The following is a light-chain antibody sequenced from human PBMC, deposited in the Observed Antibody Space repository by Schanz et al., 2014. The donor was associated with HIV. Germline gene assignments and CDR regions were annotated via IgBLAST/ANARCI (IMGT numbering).Light chain of an antibody. CDR1: SSDVGGYKY. CDR2: EVS. CDR3: SSYAATSNVL. V-gene: IGLV2-8*01. J-gene: IGLJ3*02. Sequence: QSALTQPRSVSGSPGQSVTISCTGTSSDVGGYKYVSWYQQHPGKAPKLMIYEVSERPSGVPVRFFGSKSGNTASLTVSGLQADDEADYYCSSYAATSNVLFGGGTKLTVL.